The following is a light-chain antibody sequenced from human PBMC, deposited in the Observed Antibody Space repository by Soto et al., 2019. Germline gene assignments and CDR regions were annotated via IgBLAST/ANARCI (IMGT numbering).Light chain of an antibody. CDR1: QSISNW. Sequence: QMNQSASTLSAKEGDRVTITCRASQSISNWLAWYQQKPGKAPKLLIYKASSLESGVPSRFSGSGSGTEFTLTISSLQPDDFATYYCQQYNSYSTFG. CDR3: QQYNSYST. J-gene: IGKJ2*01. V-gene: IGKV1-5*03. CDR2: KAS.